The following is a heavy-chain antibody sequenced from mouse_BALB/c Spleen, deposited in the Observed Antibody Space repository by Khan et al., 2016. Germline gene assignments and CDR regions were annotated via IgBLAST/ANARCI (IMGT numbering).Heavy chain of an antibody. CDR3: ARWVRNTIDY. CDR2: ISYRGNT. CDR1: GYSITSDYA. Sequence: EVQLQESGPGLVKPSQSLSLTCTVTGYSITSDYAWNWIRQFPGNKLEWMGYISYRGNTGYNPSLKSRISITRDTSKHQFFLQLISVTTEDTGTYYCARWVRNTIDYWGQGTSVTVSS. V-gene: IGHV3-2*02. J-gene: IGHJ4*01. D-gene: IGHD2-14*01.